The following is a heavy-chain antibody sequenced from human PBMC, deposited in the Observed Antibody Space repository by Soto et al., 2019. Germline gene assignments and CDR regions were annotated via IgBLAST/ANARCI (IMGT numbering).Heavy chain of an antibody. J-gene: IGHJ4*02. Sequence: GGSLRLSCAASGFTFSSYAMSWVRQAPGKGLEWVSAISGSGGRKYYADSVKGRFTISRDNSKNTLYLQMNSLRAEDTAVYYCAKSGSLVVRYFVGYWGQGTLVTVSS. D-gene: IGHD3-9*01. CDR2: ISGSGGRK. CDR1: GFTFSSYA. V-gene: IGHV3-23*01. CDR3: AKSGSLVVRYFVGY.